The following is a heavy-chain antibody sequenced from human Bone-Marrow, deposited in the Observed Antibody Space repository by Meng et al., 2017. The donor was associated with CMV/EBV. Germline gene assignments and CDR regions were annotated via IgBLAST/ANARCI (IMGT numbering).Heavy chain of an antibody. CDR1: GFTFDDYA. CDR2: ISWDGGST. J-gene: IGHJ6*02. V-gene: IGHV3-43D*03. CDR3: AKGYDNYYYYGMDV. D-gene: IGHD5-12*01. Sequence: GGSLRLSCAASGFTFDDYAMHWVRQAPGKGLEWVSPISWDGGSTYYADSVKGRFTISRDNSKNSLYLQMNSLRAEDTALYYCAKGYDNYYYYGMDVWGQGTTVTVSS.